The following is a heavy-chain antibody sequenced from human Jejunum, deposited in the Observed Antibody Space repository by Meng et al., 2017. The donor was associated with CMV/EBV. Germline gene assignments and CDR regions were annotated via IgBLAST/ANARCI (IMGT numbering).Heavy chain of an antibody. J-gene: IGHJ5*02. CDR2: IYTSGST. D-gene: IGHD1-26*01. CDR1: AGSISGYY. Sequence: QGQLQESGPGLVKSSETLSLPCFVSAGSISGYYWSWIRQPAGKGLEWIGRIYTSGSTHYNPSLKSRLTMSVDLSNNQISLKLRSVTAADTAVYYCARESGSYYWFDPWGQGTLVTVSS. V-gene: IGHV4-4*07. CDR3: ARESGSYYWFDP.